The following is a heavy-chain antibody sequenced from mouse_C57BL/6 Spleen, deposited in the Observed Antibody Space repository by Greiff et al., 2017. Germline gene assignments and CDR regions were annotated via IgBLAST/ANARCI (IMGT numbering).Heavy chain of an antibody. D-gene: IGHD1-1*01. CDR1: GFTFSDYG. V-gene: IGHV5-17*01. CDR2: ISRGSSTI. CDR3: GRKGYYGSSYGFAY. J-gene: IGHJ3*01. Sequence: EVQVVESGGGLVKPGGSLKLSCAASGFTFSDYGMHWVRQAPEKGLEWVAYISRGSSTIYYADTVKGRFTISRDNAKNTRYLQMTSLRSEDTAVYYGGRKGYYGSSYGFAYWGQGTLVTVAA.